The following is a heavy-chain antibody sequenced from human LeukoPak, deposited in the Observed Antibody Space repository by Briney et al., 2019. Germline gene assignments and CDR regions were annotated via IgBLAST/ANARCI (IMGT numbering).Heavy chain of an antibody. Sequence: SQTLSLTCAISGDSVSVNRAAWNWIRHSPSRGVEWLGRTYYRAKWYNDFALSVKSRITINPDTSKNHFSLQLNSVTPEDTAVYYCVRDISMAFDYWGQGTLVTVSS. D-gene: IGHD2/OR15-2a*01. V-gene: IGHV6-1*01. CDR2: TYYRAKWYN. J-gene: IGHJ4*02. CDR3: VRDISMAFDY. CDR1: GDSVSVNRAA.